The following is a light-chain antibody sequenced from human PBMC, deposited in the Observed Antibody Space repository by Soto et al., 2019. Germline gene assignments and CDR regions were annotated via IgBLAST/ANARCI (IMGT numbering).Light chain of an antibody. V-gene: IGKV1-8*01. J-gene: IGKJ4*01. CDR3: QQYYSYPLT. Sequence: AIGMTQSPSSLSASTGDRVTLTCRASQGISSYLAWYQQKPGIAPKLLIYAASAWQTGVPSRFSGSGSGTDFTLTISSLQSEDFATYYCQQYYSYPLTFGGGTKVEIK. CDR2: AAS. CDR1: QGISSY.